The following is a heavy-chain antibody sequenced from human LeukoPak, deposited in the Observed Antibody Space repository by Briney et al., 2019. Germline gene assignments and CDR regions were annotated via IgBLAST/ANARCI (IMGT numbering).Heavy chain of an antibody. CDR1: GFTFSSYA. D-gene: IGHD4-17*01. Sequence: AGGSLRLSCAASGFTFSSYAMSWVRQAPGKGLEWVSAISGSGGSTYYADSVKGRFTISRDNSKNTLYLQMNSLRAEDTAVYYCAKDRVPTTVTRSKYFQHWGQGTLVTVSS. J-gene: IGHJ1*01. CDR2: ISGSGGST. CDR3: AKDRVPTTVTRSKYFQH. V-gene: IGHV3-23*01.